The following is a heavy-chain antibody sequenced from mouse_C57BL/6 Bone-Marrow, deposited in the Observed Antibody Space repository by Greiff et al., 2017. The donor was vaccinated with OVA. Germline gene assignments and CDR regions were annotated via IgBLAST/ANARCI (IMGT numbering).Heavy chain of an antibody. CDR3: ARLGGVVAKDCDV. D-gene: IGHD1-1*01. CDR2: INPSTGGT. Sequence: VQLQQSGPELVKPGASVKISCKASGYSFTGYYMHWVKQSSEKSLEWIGEINPSTGGTSYNQKFKGKATLTVDKSSSTAYMQLKSLTSEDSAVYYCARLGGVVAKDCDVWGTGTTVTVSS. J-gene: IGHJ1*03. CDR1: GYSFTGYY. V-gene: IGHV1-43*01.